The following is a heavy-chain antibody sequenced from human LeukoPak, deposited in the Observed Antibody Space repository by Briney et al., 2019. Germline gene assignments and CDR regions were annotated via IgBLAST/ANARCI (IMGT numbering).Heavy chain of an antibody. CDR2: INHSGST. D-gene: IGHD6-6*01. CDR1: GGSFSRYY. Sequence: SETLSLTCAVYGGSFSRYYWSWIRQPPGKGLEWIGEINHSGSTNYNPSLKSRVTIPVDTSKNQFSLKLSSVTAADTAVYYCARRAARYTPRGYFDYWGQGTLVTVSS. J-gene: IGHJ4*02. CDR3: ARRAARYTPRGYFDY. V-gene: IGHV4-34*01.